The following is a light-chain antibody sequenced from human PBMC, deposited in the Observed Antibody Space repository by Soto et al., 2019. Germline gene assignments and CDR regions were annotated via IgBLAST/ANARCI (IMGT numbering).Light chain of an antibody. CDR2: GVS. CDR1: SSDVGGYNY. Sequence: QSALTQPASVSGSPGQSITISCTGTSSDVGGYNYVSWYQQHPGKVPKLMIYGVSNRPSGVSNGFSGSKSGNTASLTISGLQAEDEADYYCSSYSSSSTRVFGGGTKLTVL. J-gene: IGLJ3*02. CDR3: SSYSSSSTRV. V-gene: IGLV2-14*01.